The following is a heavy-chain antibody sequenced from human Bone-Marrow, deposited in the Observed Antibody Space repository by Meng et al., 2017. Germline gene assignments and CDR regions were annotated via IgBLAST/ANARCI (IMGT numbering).Heavy chain of an antibody. Sequence: ASVKVSCKASGYTFTGYYMHWVRQAPGQGLEWMGWINPNSGGTNYAQKFQGRVTMTRDTSISTAYMELSRLRSDDTAVYYCARDKPSYSSSWYTSDYYYYYGMDVWGQGTTVTVSS. CDR3: ARDKPSYSSSWYTSDYYYYYGMDV. CDR1: GYTFTGYY. CDR2: INPNSGGT. J-gene: IGHJ6*02. D-gene: IGHD6-13*01. V-gene: IGHV1-2*02.